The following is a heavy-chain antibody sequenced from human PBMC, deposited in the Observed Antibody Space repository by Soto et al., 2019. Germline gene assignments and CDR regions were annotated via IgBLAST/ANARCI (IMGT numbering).Heavy chain of an antibody. J-gene: IGHJ3*02. CDR2: ISAYNGNT. D-gene: IGHD2-8*01. V-gene: IGHV1-18*01. CDR1: GYTFTSYG. Sequence: GASVKVSCKASGYTFTSYGISWVRQAPGQGLEWMGWISAYNGNTNYAQKLQGRVTMTTDTSTSTAYMELRSLRSDDTAVYYCARRPDLSCTNGVRYTAAFDIWGQGTMVTVSS. CDR3: ARRPDLSCTNGVRYTAAFDI.